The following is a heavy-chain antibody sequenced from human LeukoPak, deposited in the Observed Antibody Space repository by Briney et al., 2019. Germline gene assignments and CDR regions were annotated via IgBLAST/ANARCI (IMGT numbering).Heavy chain of an antibody. CDR2: IYTSGST. CDR1: GVSISSYY. Sequence: SETLSLTCTVSGVSISSYYWSWLRQPAGKGLEWIGRIYTSGSTNYNPSLKSRVTMSVDTSKNQFSLKLSSVTAADTAVYYCARAPRDSSSSNYMRRFDYWGQGTLVTVSS. J-gene: IGHJ4*02. CDR3: ARAPRDSSSSNYMRRFDY. V-gene: IGHV4-4*07. D-gene: IGHD3-22*01.